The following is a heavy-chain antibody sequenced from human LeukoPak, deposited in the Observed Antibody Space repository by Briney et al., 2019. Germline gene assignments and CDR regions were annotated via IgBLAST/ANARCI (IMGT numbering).Heavy chain of an antibody. J-gene: IGHJ4*02. Sequence: SETLCLTCTVSGGFISSTIYYWGWIRQPPGRGLEWIGSIYYSGSTYYNPSLKSRVTMSVDTSKNQFSLKLSSVTAADTAVYYCARDHACSNGVCSYFGYWGQGILVTVSS. CDR3: ARDHACSNGVCSYFGY. V-gene: IGHV4-39*07. CDR2: IYYSGST. CDR1: GGFISSTIYY. D-gene: IGHD2-8*01.